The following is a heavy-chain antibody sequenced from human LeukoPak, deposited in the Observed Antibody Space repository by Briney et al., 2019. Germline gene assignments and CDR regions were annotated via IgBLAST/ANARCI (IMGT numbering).Heavy chain of an antibody. D-gene: IGHD2-15*01. CDR2: IIPIFDTA. CDR1: GGTFSSYA. Sequence: AASVKLSCTASGGTFSSYAISWVRQAPGQGLEWMGGIIPIFDTANYAQKFQGRVTITTDESTTTAYMELSNLRSEDTAVYYCASGVVVVAATPYYYYYMDVWGKGTTVTVSS. CDR3: ASGVVVVAATPYYYYYMDV. V-gene: IGHV1-69*05. J-gene: IGHJ6*03.